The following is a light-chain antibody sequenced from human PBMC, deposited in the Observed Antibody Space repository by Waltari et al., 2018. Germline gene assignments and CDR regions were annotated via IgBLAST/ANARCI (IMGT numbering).Light chain of an antibody. CDR2: GNS. CDR1: SSNSGAGYD. CDR3: QSYDSSLSGGV. Sequence: QSVLTQPPSASGAPGQRVTIPCTGSSSNSGAGYDVHWYQHLPGTAPKLLIYGNSNRPSGVPDRFSGSKSGTSASLAITELQAEDEADYYCQSYDSSLSGGVFGGGTKLTVL. J-gene: IGLJ2*01. V-gene: IGLV1-40*01.